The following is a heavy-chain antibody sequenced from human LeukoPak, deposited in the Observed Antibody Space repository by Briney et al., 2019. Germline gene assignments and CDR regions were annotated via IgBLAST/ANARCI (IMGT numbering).Heavy chain of an antibody. CDR2: FSGSGGST. Sequence: GGSLRLSCAASGFTFSSYAMSWVRQAPGKGLECISGFSGSGGSTYYADSVKGRFTISRDNSKNTLYLQMNSLRAEDTAVYYCAKGGVGSDDWFAPWGQGTLVTVSS. CDR1: GFTFSSYA. J-gene: IGHJ5*02. V-gene: IGHV3-23*01. D-gene: IGHD6-19*01. CDR3: AKGGVGSDDWFAP.